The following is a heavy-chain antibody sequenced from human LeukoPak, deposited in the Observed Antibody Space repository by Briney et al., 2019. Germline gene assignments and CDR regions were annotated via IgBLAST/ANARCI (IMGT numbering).Heavy chain of an antibody. CDR2: INPNSGDT. CDR1: GYTLTGSY. Sequence: GASVTVSCKASGYTLTGSYMHWGRQTPGQGPEWMGWINPNSGDTNYAQKFQGRVSMTRDTSINTAYMEMSRLRSDVTAVYYCAKEGFDYWGQGTLVTVSS. J-gene: IGHJ4*02. CDR3: AKEGFDY. V-gene: IGHV1-2*02.